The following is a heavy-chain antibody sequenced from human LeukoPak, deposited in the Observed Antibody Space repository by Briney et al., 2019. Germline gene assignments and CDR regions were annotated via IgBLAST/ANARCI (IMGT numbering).Heavy chain of an antibody. J-gene: IGHJ4*02. CDR2: MNPNSGNT. V-gene: IGHV1-8*03. CDR3: ARDGDYYGSGNFDY. D-gene: IGHD3-10*01. CDR1: GYTFTNYD. Sequence: ASVKVSCKTSGYTFTNYDINWVRQATGQGLEWMGWMNPNSGNTGYAQKFQGRATITRDTSISTAYMELSSLRSEDTAVYYCARDGDYYGSGNFDYWGQGTLVTVSS.